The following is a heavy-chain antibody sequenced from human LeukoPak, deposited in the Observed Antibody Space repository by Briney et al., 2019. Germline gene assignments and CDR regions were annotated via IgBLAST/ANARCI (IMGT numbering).Heavy chain of an antibody. D-gene: IGHD6-13*01. Sequence: SETLSLTCAVSGGSISSSNWWRWVRQPPGKGLEWIGEIYHSGSTNYNPSLKSRVTISVDKSKNQFSLKLSSVTDADTAVYYGARVLGIAAAGTYYYYGMDIWGQGTTVTVSS. CDR1: GGSISSSNW. J-gene: IGHJ6*02. CDR2: IYHSGST. CDR3: ARVLGIAAAGTYYYYGMDI. V-gene: IGHV4-4*02.